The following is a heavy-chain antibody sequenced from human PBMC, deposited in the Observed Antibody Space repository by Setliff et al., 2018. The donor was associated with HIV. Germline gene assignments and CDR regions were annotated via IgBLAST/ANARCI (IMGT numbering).Heavy chain of an antibody. CDR3: ARDLGSAYSYAQGRFDP. CDR2: IHQSGST. J-gene: IGHJ5*02. CDR1: GYSISSGYY. Sequence: SETLSLTCTVSGYSISSGYYWGWIRQPPGKGLEWIGSIHQSGSTYYNSSLKSRVTMSVDTSKNKFSLKLGSVTAADTAVYYCARDLGSAYSYAQGRFDPWGQGTLVTVSS. V-gene: IGHV4-38-2*02. D-gene: IGHD5-18*01.